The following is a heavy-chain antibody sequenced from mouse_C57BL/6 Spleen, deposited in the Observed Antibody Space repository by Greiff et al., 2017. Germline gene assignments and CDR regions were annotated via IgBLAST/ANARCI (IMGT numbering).Heavy chain of an antibody. V-gene: IGHV5-17*01. CDR1: GFTFSDYG. Sequence: EVKVVESGGGLVKPGGSLKLSCAASGFTFSDYGMYWVRQAPEKGLEWVAYISSGSSSLYYADTVKGRFTISRDNAKNTLFLQMTNLRSEDTAMYYSARENYYAMDYWGQGTSVTVSS. CDR2: ISSGSSSL. CDR3: ARENYYAMDY. J-gene: IGHJ4*01.